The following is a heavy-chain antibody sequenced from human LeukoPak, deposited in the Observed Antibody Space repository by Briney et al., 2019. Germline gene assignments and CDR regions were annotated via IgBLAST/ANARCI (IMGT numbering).Heavy chain of an antibody. Sequence: GGSLRLSCAASGFTFGSYEMNWVRQAPGKGLEWVSYISSSGSTIYYADSVKGRFTISRDNSKNTLYLQMNSLRAEDTAVYYCAKDKWLYDAFDIWGQGTMVTVSS. V-gene: IGHV3-48*03. CDR1: GFTFGSYE. CDR3: AKDKWLYDAFDI. CDR2: ISSSGSTI. J-gene: IGHJ3*02. D-gene: IGHD2-8*01.